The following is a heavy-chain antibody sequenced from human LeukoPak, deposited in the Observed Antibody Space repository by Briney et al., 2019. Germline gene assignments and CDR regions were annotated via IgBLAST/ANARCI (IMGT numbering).Heavy chain of an antibody. Sequence: PSETLSLTCGVSGYSISSGYYWQRIRQPPGKGLEWIGSIYHSGSTYYNPSLKSRVTISVDTSKNQFSLRLSSVTAADTAMYYCARSRAGTSNWDWGQGTLVTVSS. D-gene: IGHD2-2*01. CDR3: ARSRAGTSNWD. CDR2: IYHSGST. CDR1: GYSISSGYY. J-gene: IGHJ4*02. V-gene: IGHV4-38-2*01.